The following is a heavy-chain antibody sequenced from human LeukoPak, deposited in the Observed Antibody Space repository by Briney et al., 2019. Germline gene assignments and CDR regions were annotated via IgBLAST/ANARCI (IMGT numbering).Heavy chain of an antibody. D-gene: IGHD6-13*01. V-gene: IGHV4-39*07. CDR3: ASRSSSRRFKQSHYYYYYYMDV. CDR2: IYYSGST. CDR1: GGSISSSSYY. Sequence: PSETLSLTCTVSGGSISSSSYYWGWIRQPPGKGLEWIGSIYYSGSTYYNPSLKSRVTISVDTSKNQFSLKLSSVTAADTAVYYCASRSSSRRFKQSHYYYYYYMDVWGKGTTVTVSS. J-gene: IGHJ6*03.